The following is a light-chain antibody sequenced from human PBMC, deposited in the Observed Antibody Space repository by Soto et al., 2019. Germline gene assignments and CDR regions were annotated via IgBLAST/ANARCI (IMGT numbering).Light chain of an antibody. CDR1: QSVNNNY. CDR3: QQYDSSPPT. J-gene: IGKJ1*01. Sequence: EIVLTQSPGTLSLSPGERATLSCRASQSVNNNYLDWYQRKPGQAPRLLIYGASNRATDIPYRFSASGSGTDFTLTITRLEPEDFAVYYCQQYDSSPPTFGQGTKVEIK. V-gene: IGKV3-20*01. CDR2: GAS.